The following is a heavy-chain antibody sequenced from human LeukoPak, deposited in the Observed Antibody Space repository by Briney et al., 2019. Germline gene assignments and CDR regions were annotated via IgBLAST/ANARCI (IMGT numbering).Heavy chain of an antibody. CDR2: IYTSGST. CDR1: GGSISSGSYY. V-gene: IGHV4-61*02. D-gene: IGHD3-22*01. J-gene: IGHJ4*02. CDR3: ASSHYDSSGFDY. Sequence: SQTLSLTCTVSGGSISSGSYYWSWIRQPAGKGLERIGRIYTSGSTNYNPSLKSRVTISVDTSKNQFSLKLSSVTAADTALYYCASSHYDSSGFDYWGQGTLVTVSS.